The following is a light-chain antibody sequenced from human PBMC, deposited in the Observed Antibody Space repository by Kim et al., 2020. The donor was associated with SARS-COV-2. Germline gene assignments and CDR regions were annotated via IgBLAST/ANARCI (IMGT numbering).Light chain of an antibody. Sequence: GQSITISCTGTSSDGGRYNLVSWYQQHPGKAPKLMIYEGSKRPSGVSNRFSGSKSGNTASLTISGLQAEDEADYYCCSYAGSSTWVFGGGTKLTVL. CDR1: SSDGGRYNL. V-gene: IGLV2-23*01. CDR3: CSYAGSSTWV. CDR2: EGS. J-gene: IGLJ3*02.